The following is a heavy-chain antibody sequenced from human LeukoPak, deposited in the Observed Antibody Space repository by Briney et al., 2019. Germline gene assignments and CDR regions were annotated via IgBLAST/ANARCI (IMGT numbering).Heavy chain of an antibody. CDR3: ARDSVVGAITGFGF. CDR2: IYYSGST. CDR1: GGSISSSSYY. J-gene: IGHJ4*02. Sequence: SETLSLTCTVSGGSISSSSYYWGWIRQPPGKGLEWIGSIYYSGSTYYNLFLKSRVTISLDTSKNQFSLKLSSVTAADTAVYYCARDSVVGAITGFGFWGQGTLVTVSS. D-gene: IGHD1-26*01. V-gene: IGHV4-39*07.